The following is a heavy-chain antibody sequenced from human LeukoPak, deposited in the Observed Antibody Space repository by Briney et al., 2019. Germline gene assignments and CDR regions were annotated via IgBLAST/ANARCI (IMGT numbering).Heavy chain of an antibody. CDR1: GFTFSNYG. CDR2: VSHDGRVK. J-gene: IGHJ1*01. V-gene: IGHV3-30*18. CDR3: AKEPNSYTSGWYFQH. Sequence: PGGSLRLSCAASGFTFSNYGMHWVRQAPGTGLEWVAVVSHDGRVKFYADSVKGRFTISRDNSKNTLDLQMYSLRAEDTAVYFCAKEPNSYTSGWYFQHWGHGTLVTVSS. D-gene: IGHD6-25*01.